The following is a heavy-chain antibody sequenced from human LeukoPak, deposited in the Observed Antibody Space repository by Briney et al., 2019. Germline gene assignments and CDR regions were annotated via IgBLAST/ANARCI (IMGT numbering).Heavy chain of an antibody. J-gene: IGHJ4*02. CDR2: ISSSGSTI. V-gene: IGHV3-48*03. Sequence: GGSLRLSCAASGFTFSSYEMNWVRQAPGKGLEWVSYISSSGSTIYYADSVKGRFTISRDNAKNSLYLQMNSLRAEDTAVYYCARGQPTYYYDSSGPAASGYWGQGTLVTVSS. CDR3: ARGQPTYYYDSSGPAASGY. CDR1: GFTFSSYE. D-gene: IGHD3-22*01.